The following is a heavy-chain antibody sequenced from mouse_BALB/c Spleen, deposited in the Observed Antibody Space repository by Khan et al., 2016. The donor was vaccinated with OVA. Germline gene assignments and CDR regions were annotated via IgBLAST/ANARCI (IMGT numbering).Heavy chain of an antibody. J-gene: IGHJ3*01. CDR1: GYSITSDYA. D-gene: IGHD2-14*01. V-gene: IGHV3-2*02. CDR2: ISYSGST. Sequence: VQLKESGPGLVKPSQSLSLTCTVTGYSITSDYAWNWIRQFPGNKLEWMGYISYSGSTSYNPSLKSRISITRDTSKNQFFLQLNSVTTEDTATYYCARSVYYRYDTFAYWGQGTLVTVSA. CDR3: ARSVYYRYDTFAY.